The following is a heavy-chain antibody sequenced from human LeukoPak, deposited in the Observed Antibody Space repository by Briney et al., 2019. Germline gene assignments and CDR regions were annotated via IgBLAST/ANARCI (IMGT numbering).Heavy chain of an antibody. D-gene: IGHD3/OR15-3a*01. V-gene: IGHV4-38-2*02. Sequence: SETLSLTCTVSGYYISSGYYWGWIRQPPGKGLEWIGSIYHSGNTYYNASLKSQVSISIDTSKNQFSLKLTSVTAADTAVYYCARQTGSGLFILPGGQGTLVTVSS. J-gene: IGHJ4*02. CDR3: ARQTGSGLFILP. CDR2: IYHSGNT. CDR1: GYYISSGYY.